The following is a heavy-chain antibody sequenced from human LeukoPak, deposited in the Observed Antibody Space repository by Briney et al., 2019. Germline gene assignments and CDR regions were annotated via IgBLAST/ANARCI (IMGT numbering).Heavy chain of an antibody. Sequence: ASVKVSCKASGYTFTSYGISWVRQAPGQGLEWMGWISAYNGNTNYAQKLQGRVTITTDTSTSTAYMELRSLRSDDTAVYYCARTTVPPYSSSWLDYWGQGTLVTVSS. CDR3: ARTTVPPYSSSWLDY. V-gene: IGHV1-18*01. D-gene: IGHD6-13*01. J-gene: IGHJ4*02. CDR1: GYTFTSYG. CDR2: ISAYNGNT.